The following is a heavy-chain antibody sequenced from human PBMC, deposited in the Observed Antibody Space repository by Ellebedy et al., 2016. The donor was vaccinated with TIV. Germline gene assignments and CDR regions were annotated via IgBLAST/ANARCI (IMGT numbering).Heavy chain of an antibody. V-gene: IGHV3-30*02. CDR3: AKAPGFWSGYSDN. Sequence: FTFSRDNSKNTLYLQMNSLRAEDTAVYYCAKAPGFWSGYSDNWGQGTLVTVSS. J-gene: IGHJ4*02. D-gene: IGHD3-3*01.